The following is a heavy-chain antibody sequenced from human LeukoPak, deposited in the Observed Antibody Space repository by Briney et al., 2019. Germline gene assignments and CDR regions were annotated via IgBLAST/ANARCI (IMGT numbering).Heavy chain of an antibody. J-gene: IGHJ4*02. Sequence: SETLSLTCTVSGGSISSYYWSWIRQPPGKGLKWIGYIYYSGSTNYNPSLKSRVTISVDTSKNQFSLKLSSVTAADTAVYYCAGDLSGDDTYFDYWGQGTLVTVSS. CDR3: AGDLSGDDTYFDY. CDR1: GGSISSYY. D-gene: IGHD7-27*01. V-gene: IGHV4-59*01. CDR2: IYYSGST.